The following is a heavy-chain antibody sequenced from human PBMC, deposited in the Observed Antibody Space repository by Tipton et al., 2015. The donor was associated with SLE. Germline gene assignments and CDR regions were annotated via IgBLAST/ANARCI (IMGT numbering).Heavy chain of an antibody. Sequence: TLSLTCTVSGGSISSYYWTWIRQPAGKGLEWIGRIYTSGTTHYNPSLKSRVTISMDTSKNHFSLQLISVTAADTAVYFCARDNWGKSEVRAFDIWGPGTVVTVSS. CDR3: ARDNWGKSEVRAFDI. CDR2: IYTSGTT. J-gene: IGHJ3*02. D-gene: IGHD3-16*01. V-gene: IGHV4-4*07. CDR1: GGSISSYY.